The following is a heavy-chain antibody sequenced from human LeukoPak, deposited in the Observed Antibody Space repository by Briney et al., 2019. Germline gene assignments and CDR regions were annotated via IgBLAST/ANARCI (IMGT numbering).Heavy chain of an antibody. CDR3: ARTYYDSSGYLDY. Sequence: AGSLSLSCEASGFTLSTYWMNWVRQGPGKGLEWVSSISSSSSYIYYADSVKGRFTISRDNAKNSLYLQMKSLRAEDTAVYYCARTYYDSSGYLDYWGQGTLATVSS. D-gene: IGHD3-22*01. V-gene: IGHV3-21*01. J-gene: IGHJ4*02. CDR2: ISSSSSYI. CDR1: GFTLSTYW.